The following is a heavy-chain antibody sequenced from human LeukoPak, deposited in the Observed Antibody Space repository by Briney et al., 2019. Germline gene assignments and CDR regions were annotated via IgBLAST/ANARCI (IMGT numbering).Heavy chain of an antibody. J-gene: IGHJ6*02. Sequence: SETLSLTCTVSGGSISSYYWSWIPQPPGKGLEWIGYIYNSGSTNYNPSLKSRVTISVDTSKNQFSLKLSSVTAADTAVYYCARTMGHGSSWYYGMDVWGQGTTVTVSS. V-gene: IGHV4-59*01. CDR3: ARTMGHGSSWYYGMDV. CDR2: IYNSGST. D-gene: IGHD6-13*01. CDR1: GGSISSYY.